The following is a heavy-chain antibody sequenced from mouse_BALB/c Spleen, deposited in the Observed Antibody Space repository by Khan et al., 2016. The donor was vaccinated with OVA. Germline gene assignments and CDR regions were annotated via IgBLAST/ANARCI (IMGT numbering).Heavy chain of an antibody. CDR1: GFTFSTYG. Sequence: EVQLVESGGDLVKPGGSLNLSCAASGFTFSTYGMSWVRQTPDKRLEWVATISTGGHYTYYIDSVQGRFTISRDNAKNTLHLQMSSLKSEDTAMYYCARLAYYYNSEVFAYWGQGTLVTVSA. J-gene: IGHJ3*01. D-gene: IGHD1-1*02. CDR2: ISTGGHYT. CDR3: ARLAYYYNSEVFAY. V-gene: IGHV5-6*01.